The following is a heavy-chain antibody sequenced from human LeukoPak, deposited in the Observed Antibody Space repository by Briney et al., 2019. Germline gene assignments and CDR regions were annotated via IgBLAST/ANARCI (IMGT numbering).Heavy chain of an antibody. J-gene: IGHJ4*02. V-gene: IGHV3-48*01. CDR2: ISSVGSPI. Sequence: GGSLRLSCVASGFSITSYSRNWVRQAPGKGLEWLSYISSVGSPIYYADSVKGGFTISRAIAKNSLFLQMNSLRPEDTAVHYCARDRGSYYLDYWGQGTLVTVSS. CDR3: ARDRGSYYLDY. CDR1: GFSITSYS. D-gene: IGHD5-18*01.